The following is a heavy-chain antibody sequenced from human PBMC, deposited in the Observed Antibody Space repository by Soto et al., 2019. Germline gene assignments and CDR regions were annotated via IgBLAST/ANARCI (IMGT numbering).Heavy chain of an antibody. CDR2: IKLDGSEE. V-gene: IGHV3-7*01. CDR3: ARDGRYPYY. D-gene: IGHD1-1*01. J-gene: IGHJ4*02. Sequence: GGSLRLSGAASGFTFSSYWMSWVRQAPGKGLEWVAIIKLDGSEEYYVDSVKGRFTISRDNAKNSLYLQMNSLRAEDTAVYYCARDGRYPYYWGQGTLVTVSS. CDR1: GFTFSSYW.